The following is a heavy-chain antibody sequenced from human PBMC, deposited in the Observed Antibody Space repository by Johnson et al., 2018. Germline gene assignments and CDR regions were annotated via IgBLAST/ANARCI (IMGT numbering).Heavy chain of an antibody. CDR3: ANDGFSYGYPFDI. Sequence: VQLQESGGGLVQPGGSLRLSCAASGFTFSSYWMHWVRQAPGKGLVWVSRINSDGSTTNYADFVKGQFTISRDNAKNTLYLQINSLRAEDTAVYYCANDGFSYGYPFDIWGQWTMVIVSS. CDR2: INSDGSTT. V-gene: IGHV3-74*01. J-gene: IGHJ3*02. D-gene: IGHD5-18*01. CDR1: GFTFSSYW.